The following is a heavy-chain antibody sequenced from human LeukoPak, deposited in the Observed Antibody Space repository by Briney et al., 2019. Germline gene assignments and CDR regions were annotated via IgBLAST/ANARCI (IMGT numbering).Heavy chain of an antibody. Sequence: SETLSLTCSVSGGSISTYYWSWIRQPAGKGLEWIGRIYTSRSTNYNPSLKSRVTMSVDTSKNQFSLKLSSVTAADTAVYYCARGTPVAGNPYFNVWGQGSLVTVAS. V-gene: IGHV4-4*07. CDR3: ARGTPVAGNPYFNV. J-gene: IGHJ1*01. CDR2: IYTSRST. D-gene: IGHD6-19*01. CDR1: GGSISTYY.